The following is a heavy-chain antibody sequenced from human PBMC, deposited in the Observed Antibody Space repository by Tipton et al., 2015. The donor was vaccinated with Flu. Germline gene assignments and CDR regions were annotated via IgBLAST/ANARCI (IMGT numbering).Heavy chain of an antibody. CDR2: IKPDGSEK. CDR1: GFTFSSCW. CDR3: ARGSGWYYP. Sequence: SLRLSCAASGFTFSSCWMSWVRQAPGKGLEWVASIKPDGSEKYYVDSVKDRFTISRDNTKNSLYLQMNSLRAEDTAVYYCARGSGWYYPWGQGTLVTVSS. V-gene: IGHV3-7*01. D-gene: IGHD6-19*01. J-gene: IGHJ5*02.